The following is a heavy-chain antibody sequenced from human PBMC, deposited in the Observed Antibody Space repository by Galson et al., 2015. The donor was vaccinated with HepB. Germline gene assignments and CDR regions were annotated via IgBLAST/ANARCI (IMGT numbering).Heavy chain of an antibody. V-gene: IGHV3-30*04. CDR2: ISYDGSNK. D-gene: IGHD6-19*01. Sequence: SLRLSCAASGFTFNNYAMHWVRQAPGRDLEWVAVISYDGSNKYYADSVKGRFTISRDTSKNTLYLQMNSLRAEDTAVYYRARGGIYSSGWLDYWGQGTLVTVSS. CDR3: ARGGIYSSGWLDY. J-gene: IGHJ4*02. CDR1: GFTFNNYA.